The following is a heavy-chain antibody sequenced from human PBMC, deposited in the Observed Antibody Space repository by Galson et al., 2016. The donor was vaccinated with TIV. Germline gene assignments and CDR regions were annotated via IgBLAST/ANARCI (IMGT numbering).Heavy chain of an antibody. CDR1: GGTFSSYA. CDR3: ARDRMSPLVGATQDF. D-gene: IGHD1-26*01. Sequence: SVKVSCKASGGTFSSYAISWVRQAPGQGLEWMGGIIPIFGTANYAQKFQGRVTITADESTSAAYMELRSLRSDDTAVYYCARDRMSPLVGATQDFWGQGTLVSVSS. CDR2: IIPIFGTA. J-gene: IGHJ4*02. V-gene: IGHV1-69*13.